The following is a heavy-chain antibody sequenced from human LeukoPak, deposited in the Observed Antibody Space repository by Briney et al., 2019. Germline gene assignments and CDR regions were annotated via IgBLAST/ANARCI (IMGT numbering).Heavy chain of an antibody. CDR2: INWNGGST. D-gene: IGHD3-3*01. CDR1: GFTFDDYG. J-gene: IGHJ4*02. CDR3: ARSGGFGVVTYYFDY. Sequence: GGSLRLSCAAPGFTFDDYGMSWVRQAPGKGLEWVSGINWNGGSTGYADSVKGRFTISRGNAKNSLYLQMNSLRAEDTALYYCARSGGFGVVTYYFDYWGQGTLVTVSS. V-gene: IGHV3-20*04.